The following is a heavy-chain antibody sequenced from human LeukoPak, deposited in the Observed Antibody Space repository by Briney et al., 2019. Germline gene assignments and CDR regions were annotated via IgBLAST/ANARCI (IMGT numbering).Heavy chain of an antibody. V-gene: IGHV4-4*02. CDR3: ARSQLLYFFDH. D-gene: IGHD2-2*01. Sequence: SGTLSLTCAVSGGSISSSNWWSWVRQPPGKGLEWIGEIHHSGSTKYNPSLKSRVTISVDTSKSQFSLKLTSVTAADTGVYYCARSQLLYFFDHWGQGTLVTVSS. CDR1: GGSISSSNW. CDR2: IHHSGST. J-gene: IGHJ4*02.